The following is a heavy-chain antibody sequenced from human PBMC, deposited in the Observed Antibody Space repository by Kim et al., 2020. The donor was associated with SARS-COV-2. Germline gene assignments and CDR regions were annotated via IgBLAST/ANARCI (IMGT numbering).Heavy chain of an antibody. CDR2: IRSKAGSFAT. CDR1: GFTFGGSA. J-gene: IGHJ6*01. D-gene: IGHD2-21*01. CDR3: TIRSMVRCGGGYYG. Sequence: GGSLRLSCAASGFTFGGSAMHWVRQASGKGLEWVARIRSKAGSFATADSASGRCTFTSARDKTNHTAYLQRNSLKTKATSFYYCTIRSMVRCGGGYYG. V-gene: IGHV3-73*01.